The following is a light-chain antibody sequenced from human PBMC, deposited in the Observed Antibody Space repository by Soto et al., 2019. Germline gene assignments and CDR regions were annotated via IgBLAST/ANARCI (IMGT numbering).Light chain of an antibody. J-gene: IGLJ1*01. V-gene: IGLV1-40*01. CDR1: SSNLGSGFD. Sequence: QSVLTQPPSVSGAPGQRVTISCTGSSSNLGSGFDVQWYQQLPGTAPKLLIYDTYNRPSGVPDRISGSKSGTSASLAITGLQAEDEADYYCQSYDRSLSGYVFGTGTKVTVL. CDR2: DTY. CDR3: QSYDRSLSGYV.